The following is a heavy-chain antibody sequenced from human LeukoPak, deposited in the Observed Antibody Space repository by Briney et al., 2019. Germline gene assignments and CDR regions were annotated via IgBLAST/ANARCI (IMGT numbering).Heavy chain of an antibody. D-gene: IGHD6-13*01. CDR1: GFTFDDYG. Sequence: SGGSLRLSCAASGFTFDDYGMSWVRQAPGKGLEWVSGINWNGGSTGYADSVKSRFTISRDNAKNSLYLQMNSLRAEDTAVYYCARAAAADPFDPWGQGTLVTVSS. CDR3: ARAAAADPFDP. J-gene: IGHJ5*02. V-gene: IGHV3-20*04. CDR2: INWNGGST.